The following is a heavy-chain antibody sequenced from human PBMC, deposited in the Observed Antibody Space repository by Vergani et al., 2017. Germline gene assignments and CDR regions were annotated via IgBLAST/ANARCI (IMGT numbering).Heavy chain of an antibody. CDR3: ARVSNNDYVWGSYGYGAYYFDY. J-gene: IGHJ4*02. D-gene: IGHD3-16*01. CDR1: GYTFTSYG. CDR2: ISAYNGNT. V-gene: IGHV1-18*01. Sequence: QVQLVQSGAEVKKPGASVKVSCKASGYTFTSYGISWVRQAPGQGLEWMGWISAYNGNTNYAQKLQGRVTMTTDTSTSTAYMELRSLRSDDTAVYYCARVSNNDYVWGSYGYGAYYFDYWGQGTLVTVSS.